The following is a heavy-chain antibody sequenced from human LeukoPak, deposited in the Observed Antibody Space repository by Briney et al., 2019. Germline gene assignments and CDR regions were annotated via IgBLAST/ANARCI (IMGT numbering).Heavy chain of an antibody. V-gene: IGHV3-21*01. CDR2: ITSGGDYI. CDR3: ARGHYDVLAASYKWTPDY. D-gene: IGHD3-9*01. J-gene: IGHJ4*02. Sequence: GGSLRLSCAASGFTFNTSNMNWGRQAPGKGLEWVSSITSGGDYIYYADSVKGRFTTSRDNAKNSLSLQLNSLRVEDTAVYYCARGHYDVLAASYKWTPDYWGQGTLVTVSS. CDR1: GFTFNTSN.